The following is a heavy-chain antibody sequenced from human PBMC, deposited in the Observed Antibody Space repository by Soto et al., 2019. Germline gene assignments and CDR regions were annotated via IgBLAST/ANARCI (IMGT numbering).Heavy chain of an antibody. CDR2: IIPIFGTA. CDR1: GGTFSSYA. J-gene: IGHJ6*02. D-gene: IGHD2-8*01. CDR3: AGGYCTNGVCYRERYYYYYYGMDV. V-gene: IGHV1-69*01. Sequence: QVQLVQSGAEVKKPGSSVKVSCKASGGTFSSYAISWVRQAPGQGLEWMGGIIPIFGTANYAQKFQGRVTITAAESTSTAYMELSSLRSEDTAVYYCAGGYCTNGVCYRERYYYYYYGMDVWGQGTTVTVSS.